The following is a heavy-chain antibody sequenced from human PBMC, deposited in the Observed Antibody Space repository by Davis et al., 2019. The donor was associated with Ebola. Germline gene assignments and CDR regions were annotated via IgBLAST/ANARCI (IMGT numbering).Heavy chain of an antibody. CDR3: ARDQGRWELLGGFDY. CDR1: GFTVSSNY. V-gene: IGHV3-66*01. CDR2: IYSGGST. J-gene: IGHJ4*02. D-gene: IGHD1-26*01. Sequence: PGGSLRLSCEVSGFTVSSNYMSWVRQAPGKGLEWVSVIYSGGSTYYADSVKGRFTISRDNAKNTLYLQMNSLRAEDTAVYYCARDQGRWELLGGFDYWGQGTLVTVSS.